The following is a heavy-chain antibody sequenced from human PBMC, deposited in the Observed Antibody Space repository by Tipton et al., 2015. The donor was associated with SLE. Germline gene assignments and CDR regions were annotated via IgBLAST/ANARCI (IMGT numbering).Heavy chain of an antibody. Sequence: TLSLTCTVSGGSININSYFWAWIRQPPGKGLEWIGNIYYSGSTYYNPSLKSRVTISADTSKTQFSLRLNSVTAADTAVYFCSRSYVGNWGPETTTYNWFDPWGQGTLVTVSS. D-gene: IGHD7-27*01. V-gene: IGHV4-39*07. CDR3: SRSYVGNWGPETTTYNWFDP. CDR2: IYYSGST. CDR1: GGSININSYF. J-gene: IGHJ5*02.